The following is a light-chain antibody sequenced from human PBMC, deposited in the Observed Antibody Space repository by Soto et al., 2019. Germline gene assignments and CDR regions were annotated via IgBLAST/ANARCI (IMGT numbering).Light chain of an antibody. V-gene: IGKV3D-7*01. J-gene: IGKJ4*01. CDR1: QSVSRYY. CDR3: QQALS. CDR2: GAS. Sequence: TVLTQSPATLSLSPGERATLSCRASQSVSRYYLSWYQQKPGQAPRLLLYGASTRATGIPARFSGSGSGTDFTLTITSLQLEDFAVYYCQQALSFGGGTRVEI.